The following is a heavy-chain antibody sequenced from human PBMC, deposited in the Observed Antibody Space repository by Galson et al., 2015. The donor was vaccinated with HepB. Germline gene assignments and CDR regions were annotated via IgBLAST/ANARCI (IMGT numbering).Heavy chain of an antibody. V-gene: IGHV1-3*01. CDR1: GYTFTSYA. CDR2: INAGNGNT. D-gene: IGHD3-10*01. J-gene: IGHJ4*02. Sequence: SVKVSCKASGYTFTSYAMHWVRQAPGQRLEWMGWINAGNGNTKYSQKFQGRVTITRDTSASTAYMELSSLRSEDTAVYYCARDTILLWFGEPYDYWGQGTLVTVSS. CDR3: ARDTILLWFGEPYDY.